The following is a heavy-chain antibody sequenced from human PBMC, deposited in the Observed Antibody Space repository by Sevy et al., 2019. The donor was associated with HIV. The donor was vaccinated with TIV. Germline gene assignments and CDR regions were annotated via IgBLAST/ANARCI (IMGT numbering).Heavy chain of an antibody. V-gene: IGHV5-51*01. CDR3: ARIRGIAGAGFLPPFDY. J-gene: IGHJ4*02. CDR2: IYPGDSDT. D-gene: IGHD6-13*01. CDR1: GYSFTSYW. Sequence: GESLKISCKGSGYSFTSYWIGLVRQMPGKGLEWMGIIYPGDSDTRYSPSFQGQVTISDDKSISTAYLQWSRLKASDTAMYYCARIRGIAGAGFLPPFDYWGQGTLVTVSS.